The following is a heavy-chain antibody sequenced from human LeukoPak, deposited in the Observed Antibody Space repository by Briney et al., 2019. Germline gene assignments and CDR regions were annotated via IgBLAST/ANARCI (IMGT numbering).Heavy chain of an antibody. CDR2: INPSGGST. CDR3: ARDTYYYGSGSPNENWFDP. D-gene: IGHD3-10*01. V-gene: IGHV1-46*01. J-gene: IGHJ5*02. CDR1: GYTFTSYY. Sequence: ASVKVSCKASGYTFTSYYMHWVRQAPGQGLEWMGIINPSGGSTSYAQKFQGRVTMTRDTSTSTVYMELSSLRSEDTAVYYCARDTYYYGSGSPNENWFDPWGQGTLVTVSS.